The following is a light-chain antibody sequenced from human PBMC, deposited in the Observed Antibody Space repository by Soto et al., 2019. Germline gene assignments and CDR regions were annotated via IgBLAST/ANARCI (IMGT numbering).Light chain of an antibody. V-gene: IGLV1-44*01. CDR1: DSNIGSNA. CDR3: AAWDDSLNGVL. J-gene: IGLJ2*01. CDR2: SNN. Sequence: QSVLTQPPSASGTPGQRVTISCSGSDSNIGSNAVNWYHQLPGTAPKLLIYSNNERPSGVPDRFSGSKSGTSASLAISGLQSQDEADYYCAAWDDSLNGVLIGGGTKLTVL.